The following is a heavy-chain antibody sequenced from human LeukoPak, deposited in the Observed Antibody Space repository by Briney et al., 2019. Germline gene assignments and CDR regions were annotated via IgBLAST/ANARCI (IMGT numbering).Heavy chain of an antibody. V-gene: IGHV3-74*01. D-gene: IGHD2-8*01. J-gene: IGHJ4*02. Sequence: PGGSLRLSCVASGFTFNSCSMHWVRQAPGKGLVWVSRIRGVGSSTTYADSVKGRFTISRDNAKNTVSLQMNSLRAEDTAVYYCASGSFCSNGVCYKDLDFWGQGVLVTVSS. CDR3: ASGSFCSNGVCYKDLDF. CDR1: GFTFNSCS. CDR2: IRGVGSST.